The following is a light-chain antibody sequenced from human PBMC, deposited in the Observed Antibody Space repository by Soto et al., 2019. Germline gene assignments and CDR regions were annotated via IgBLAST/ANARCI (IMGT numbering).Light chain of an antibody. J-gene: IGKJ5*01. CDR1: QSISSW. V-gene: IGKV1-39*01. Sequence: DIQMTQSPSTLSASVVDRVTITCLASQSISSWLAWYQQKPGKAPKLLIYAASSLQSGVPSRFSGSGSGTDFTLSISNLQPEDFATYYCQQSHSTPITFGQGTRLEIK. CDR3: QQSHSTPIT. CDR2: AAS.